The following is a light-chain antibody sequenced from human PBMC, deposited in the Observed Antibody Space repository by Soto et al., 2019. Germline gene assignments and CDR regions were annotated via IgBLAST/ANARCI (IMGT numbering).Light chain of an antibody. CDR2: RNN. CDR1: TFNLGSNF. CDR3: AAWDDSLSGVV. J-gene: IGLJ3*02. Sequence: QSVLTQPPSASGTPGQRVTISCSGSTFNLGSNFIYWYQQLPGAAPKLLISRNNQRPSGVPDRFSGSKSGTSASLAISGLRSEDEADYHCAAWDDSLSGVVFGGGTQLTVL. V-gene: IGLV1-47*01.